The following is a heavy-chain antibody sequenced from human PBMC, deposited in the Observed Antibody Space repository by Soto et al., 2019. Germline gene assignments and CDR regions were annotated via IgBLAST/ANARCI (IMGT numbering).Heavy chain of an antibody. V-gene: IGHV3-30*18. Sequence: QVHLVESGGGVVQPGRSLRLSCAASGFTFSSYGMHWVRQAPGTGPEWVAVISYDGSTKYYADSVKGRFTISKDNSKNTLYLQMNSPRAEDTAVYYCAKRDYGGNPNVYGMDVWGQGTTVTVSS. J-gene: IGHJ6*02. D-gene: IGHD4-17*01. CDR1: GFTFSSYG. CDR3: AKRDYGGNPNVYGMDV. CDR2: ISYDGSTK.